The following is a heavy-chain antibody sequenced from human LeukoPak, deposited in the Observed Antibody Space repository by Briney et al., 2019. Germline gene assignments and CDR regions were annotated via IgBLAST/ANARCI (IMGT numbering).Heavy chain of an antibody. J-gene: IGHJ4*02. CDR2: IRYDGSIK. V-gene: IGHV3-30*02. CDR1: GFTFSDYG. CDR3: AKRGPGSPESGKYYFDY. D-gene: IGHD3-10*01. Sequence: PGGSLRLSCAASGFTFSDYGMVWVRQAPGKGLEWVAFIRYDGSIKYYTDSVKDRFTVSRDNSRNTLYLQLNSLRDDDTAVYYCAKRGPGSPESGKYYFDYWGQGTLVTVSS.